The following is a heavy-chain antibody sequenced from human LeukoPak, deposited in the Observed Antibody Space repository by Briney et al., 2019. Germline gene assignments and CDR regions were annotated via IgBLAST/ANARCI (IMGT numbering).Heavy chain of an antibody. Sequence: SQTLSLTCTVSGGSISSGSYYWSWIRQPAGKGLEWIGRIYTSGSTNYNPSLKSRVTISVDTSKNQFSPKLSSVTAADTAVYYCARDPRDDPWWYFDLWGRGPLVTVSS. J-gene: IGHJ2*01. CDR2: IYTSGST. V-gene: IGHV4-61*02. CDR3: ARDPRDDPWWYFDL. CDR1: GGSISSGSYY.